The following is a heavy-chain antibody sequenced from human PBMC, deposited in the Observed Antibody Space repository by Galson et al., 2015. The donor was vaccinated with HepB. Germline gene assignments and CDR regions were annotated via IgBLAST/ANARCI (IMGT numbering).Heavy chain of an antibody. D-gene: IGHD2-15*01. Sequence: QSGAEVKKPGESLKISCKGSGYSFTSYWIGWVRQMPGKGLEWMGIIYPGDSDTRCSPSFQGQVTISADKSISTAYLQWSSLKASDTAMYYCARLDCSGGSCYSGCDYWGQGTLVTVSS. CDR2: IYPGDSDT. CDR1: GYSFTSYW. V-gene: IGHV5-51*01. J-gene: IGHJ4*02. CDR3: ARLDCSGGSCYSGCDY.